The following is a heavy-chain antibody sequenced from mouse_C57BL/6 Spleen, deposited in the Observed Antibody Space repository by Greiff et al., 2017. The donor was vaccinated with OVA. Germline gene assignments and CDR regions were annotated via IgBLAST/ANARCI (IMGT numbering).Heavy chain of an antibody. CDR2: IYWDDDK. CDR1: GFSLSTSGMG. Sequence: QVTLKVSGPGILQSSQTLSLTCSFSGFSLSTSGMGVSWIRQPSGKGLEWLAHIYWDDDKRYNPSLKSRPTISKDTSRNQVFLKSTSVDTADTATYYCARVRSTMVTTGYYYAMDYWGQGTSVTVSS. CDR3: ARVRSTMVTTGYYYAMDY. V-gene: IGHV8-12*01. J-gene: IGHJ4*01. D-gene: IGHD2-2*01.